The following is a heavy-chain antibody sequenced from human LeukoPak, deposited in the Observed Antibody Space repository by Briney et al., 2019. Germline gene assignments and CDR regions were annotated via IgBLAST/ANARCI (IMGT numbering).Heavy chain of an antibody. CDR3: ARDQGIAVAGTDRTYYYYYGMDV. Sequence: GGSLRLSCAASGFTFSSYGMHWVRQAPGKGLEWVAVIWYDGSNKYYADSVKGRFTISRDNSKNTLYLQMNSLRAEDTAVYYCARDQGIAVAGTDRTYYYYYGMDVWGKGTTVTVSS. CDR2: IWYDGSNK. D-gene: IGHD6-19*01. CDR1: GFTFSSYG. J-gene: IGHJ6*04. V-gene: IGHV3-33*01.